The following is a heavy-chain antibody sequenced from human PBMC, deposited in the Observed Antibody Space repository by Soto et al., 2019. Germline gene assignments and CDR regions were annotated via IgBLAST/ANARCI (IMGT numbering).Heavy chain of an antibody. Sequence: EVQLLESGGCLIQTGGSLRLSCAASGFTSTMCAMRWVRQAPGKGLECVSTVKTTCEEYYADSVKGRFNISRDGSKNTPYLQINSIRIEDTAVYYGDHIDSPLGFDYWVQGTLITVSS. CDR2: VKTTCEE. D-gene: IGHD7-27*01. CDR3: DHIDSPLGFDY. V-gene: IGHV3-23*01. J-gene: IGHJ4*02. CDR1: GFTSTMCA.